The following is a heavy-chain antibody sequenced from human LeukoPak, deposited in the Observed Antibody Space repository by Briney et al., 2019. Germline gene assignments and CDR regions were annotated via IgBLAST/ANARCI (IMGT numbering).Heavy chain of an antibody. CDR1: GYTFTSYG. J-gene: IGHJ5*02. Sequence: ASVKVSCKASGYTFTSYGISWVRQAPGQGLEWMGWISAYNGNTNYAQKLQGRVTMGTDTSTTTAYMELRSLRFDDTAIYYCAKDWHILTGRNCFDPWGQGTLVTVSS. CDR2: ISAYNGNT. D-gene: IGHD3-9*01. V-gene: IGHV1-18*01. CDR3: AKDWHILTGRNCFDP.